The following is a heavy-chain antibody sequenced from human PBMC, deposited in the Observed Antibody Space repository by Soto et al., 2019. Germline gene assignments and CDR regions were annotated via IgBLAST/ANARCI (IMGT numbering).Heavy chain of an antibody. CDR3: ARLGTNGVCYTARFRCGYYYYYYMDV. CDR1: XGSXXXXX. D-gene: IGHD2-8*01. CDR2: INHSGST. V-gene: IGHV4-34*01. Sequence: XETXSLTCAVXXGSXXXXXXXXXRQPPXKGLEWIGEINHSGSTNYNPSLKSRVTISVDTSKNQFSLKLSSVTAADTAVYYCARLGTNGVCYTARFRCGYYYYYYMDVWGKGTTVTVSS. J-gene: IGHJ6*03.